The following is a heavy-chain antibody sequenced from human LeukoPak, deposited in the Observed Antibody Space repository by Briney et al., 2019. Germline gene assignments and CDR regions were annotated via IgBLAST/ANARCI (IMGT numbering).Heavy chain of an antibody. J-gene: IGHJ5*02. D-gene: IGHD5-24*01. CDR2: IIPIFGIA. Sequence: ASVKVSCKASGGTFSSYAISWVRQAPGQGLEWMGRIIPIFGIANYAQKFQGRVTITAGKSTSTAYMELSSLRSEDTAVYYCASAVGEGEMATINDWFDPWGQGTLVTVSS. CDR1: GGTFSSYA. V-gene: IGHV1-69*04. CDR3: ASAVGEGEMATINDWFDP.